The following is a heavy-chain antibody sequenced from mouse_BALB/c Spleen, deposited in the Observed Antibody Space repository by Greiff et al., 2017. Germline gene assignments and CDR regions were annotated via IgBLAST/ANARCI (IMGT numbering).Heavy chain of an antibody. CDR1: GFSLTSYG. V-gene: IGHV2-9*02. J-gene: IGHJ4*01. CDR3: ARVELVYYYAMDY. CDR2: IWAGGST. D-gene: IGHD4-1*01. Sequence: QVQLKESGPGLVAPSQSLSITCTVSGFSLTSYGVHWVRQPPGKGLEWLGVIWAGGSTDYNSALKSRLSISKDNSKSQVFLKMNSLQTDDTARYYCARVELVYYYAMDYWGQGTSVTVSS.